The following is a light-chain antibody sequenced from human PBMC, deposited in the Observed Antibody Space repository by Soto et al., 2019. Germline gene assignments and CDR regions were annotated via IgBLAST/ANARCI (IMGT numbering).Light chain of an antibody. Sequence: DIQMTQSPSTLSASVGDRVTITCRASQSISSWLAWYQQKPGKAPKLLIYKASTLKSGVPSRFSGSGSGTEFTLTISSLQPDDFATYYCLQYNSFWTFGQGTKVDIK. J-gene: IGKJ1*01. CDR3: LQYNSFWT. CDR1: QSISSW. V-gene: IGKV1-5*03. CDR2: KAS.